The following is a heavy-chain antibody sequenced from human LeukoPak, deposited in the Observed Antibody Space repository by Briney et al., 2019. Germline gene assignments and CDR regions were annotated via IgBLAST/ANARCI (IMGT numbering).Heavy chain of an antibody. J-gene: IGHJ5*02. CDR3: ARDNSVRDEAWWFNP. CDR1: GYTFTSYG. CDR2: ISAYNGNT. V-gene: IGHV1-18*01. Sequence: GASVKVSCKASGYTFTSYGISWVRQAPGQGHEWMGWISAYNGNTNYAQKLQGRVTMTTDTSTSTDYLELSSLRSEDTAVYYCARDNSVRDEAWWFNPWGQGTLVTVSS. D-gene: IGHD5-24*01.